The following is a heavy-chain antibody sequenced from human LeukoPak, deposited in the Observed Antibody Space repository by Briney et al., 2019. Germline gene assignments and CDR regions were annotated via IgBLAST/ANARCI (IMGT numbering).Heavy chain of an antibody. CDR3: ARSLPYGTTWYGRSDF. CDR1: GFPFNSYW. V-gene: IGHV3-7*03. CDR2: IRQDGDTK. Sequence: GSLRLSFAASGFPFNSYWMTWVRPAPGKGLEWVANIRQDGDTKYYVDSVKGRFTISRDNAMNSLYLQMNSLRAEDTAIYYCARSLPYGTTWYGRSDFWGQGTLVTVSS. J-gene: IGHJ4*02. D-gene: IGHD6-13*01.